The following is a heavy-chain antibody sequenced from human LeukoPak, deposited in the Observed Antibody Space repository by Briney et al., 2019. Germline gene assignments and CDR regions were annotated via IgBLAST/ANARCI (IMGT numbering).Heavy chain of an antibody. V-gene: IGHV4-59*01. D-gene: IGHD3-22*01. CDR3: ARTLSFNYYDSSGYQSRAAGAFDI. J-gene: IGHJ3*02. Sequence: SETLSLTCTVSGGSISSYYWSWIRQPPGKGLEWIGYIYYSGSTNYNPSLKSRVAISVDTSKNQFSLKLSSVTAADTAVYYCARTLSFNYYDSSGYQSRAAGAFDIWGQGTMVTVSS. CDR1: GGSISSYY. CDR2: IYYSGST.